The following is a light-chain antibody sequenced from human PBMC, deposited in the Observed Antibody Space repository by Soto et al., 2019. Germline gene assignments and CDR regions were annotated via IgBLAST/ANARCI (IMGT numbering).Light chain of an antibody. Sequence: QSALTQPASVCGSPGQSISLACTGTRSDIGSYNLVSWYQQHPGKAPKLLIYEVTKRPSGVSNRFSASKSGNTASLTISGLQAEDEADYYCCSYAGSSTFVVFGGGTKLTVL. J-gene: IGLJ3*02. CDR2: EVT. V-gene: IGLV2-23*02. CDR1: RSDIGSYNL. CDR3: CSYAGSSTFVV.